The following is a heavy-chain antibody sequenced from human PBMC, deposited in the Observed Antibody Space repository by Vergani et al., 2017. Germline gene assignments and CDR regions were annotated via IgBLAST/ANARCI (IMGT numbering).Heavy chain of an antibody. CDR2: IYYSGST. CDR1: GGSITTHY. CDR3: ARELGGPRSDWXFDL. J-gene: IGHJ2*01. D-gene: IGHD2-15*01. Sequence: QVQLQESGPGLVNPSETLSLTCIVSGGSITTHYWSWIRQPPGKGLEWIGYIYYSGSTNYNPSLKSRVTISVDTSKNQFSLKLSSVTAADTAVYYCARELGGPRSDWXFDLWGRGTLVTVSS. V-gene: IGHV4-59*11.